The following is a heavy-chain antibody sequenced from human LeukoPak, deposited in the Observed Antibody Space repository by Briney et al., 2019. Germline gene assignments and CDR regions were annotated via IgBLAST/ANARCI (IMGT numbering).Heavy chain of an antibody. CDR3: ARGGNYDFWSGYHIPYYFDY. D-gene: IGHD3-3*01. Sequence: SETLSLTCTVSGGSISSGGYYWSWIRQHPGKGLEWIGYIYYSGSTYYNPSPKSRVTISVDTSKNQFSLKLSSVTAADTAVYYCARGGNYDFWSGYHIPYYFDYWGQGTLVTVSS. CDR1: GGSISSGGYY. J-gene: IGHJ4*02. V-gene: IGHV4-31*03. CDR2: IYYSGST.